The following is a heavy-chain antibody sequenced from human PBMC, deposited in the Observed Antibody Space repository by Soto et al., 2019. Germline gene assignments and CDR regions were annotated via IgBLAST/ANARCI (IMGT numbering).Heavy chain of an antibody. Sequence: QVQLVQSGAEVKKPGASVNVSCKASGYTFTVYYMHWVRQAPGQGLEWMGWINPKSGGTMYPQKFPGRVPMTWYTSISTAYMALTTLRSDDTAVYYCAGDLAKGGGSAGFDYWGQGALVTVSS. CDR3: AGDLAKGGGSAGFDY. D-gene: IGHD1-26*01. J-gene: IGHJ4*02. V-gene: IGHV1-2*02. CDR1: GYTFTVYY. CDR2: INPKSGGT.